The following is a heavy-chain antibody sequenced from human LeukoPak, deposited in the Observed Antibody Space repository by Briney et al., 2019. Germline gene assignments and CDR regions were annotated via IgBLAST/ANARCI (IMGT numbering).Heavy chain of an antibody. Sequence: GGSLRLSCGASGFTFSSYAMSWVRQAPGKGLEWVSAISGSGGSTYYADSVKGRFTISRDNSKNTLYLQMNSLRAEDTAVYYCAKACSGGRCYSDYWGQGTLVTVSS. V-gene: IGHV3-23*01. J-gene: IGHJ4*02. D-gene: IGHD2-15*01. CDR1: GFTFSSYA. CDR2: ISGSGGST. CDR3: AKACSGGRCYSDY.